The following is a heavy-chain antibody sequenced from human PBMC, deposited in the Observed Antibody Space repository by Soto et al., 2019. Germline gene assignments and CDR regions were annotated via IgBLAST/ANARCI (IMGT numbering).Heavy chain of an antibody. CDR2: ISAYNGNT. J-gene: IGHJ4*02. CDR3: ARGEAWFGELFLGYDY. Sequence: ASVKVSCKASGYTFTSYRISWVRQAPGQGLEWMGWISAYNGNTNYAQKLQGRVTMTTDTSTSTAYMELRSLRSDDTAVYYCARGEAWFGELFLGYDYWGQGTLVTVSS. CDR1: GYTFTSYR. V-gene: IGHV1-18*01. D-gene: IGHD3-10*01.